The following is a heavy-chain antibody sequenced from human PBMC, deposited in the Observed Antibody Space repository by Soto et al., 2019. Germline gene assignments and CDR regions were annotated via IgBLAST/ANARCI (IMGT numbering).Heavy chain of an antibody. Sequence: GGSLRLSCAASGFTFSSYGMHWVRQAPGKGLEWVAVIWNDGSNKYYADSVKGRFTISRDNSKNTLYLQMNSLSAEDTDVYYCARERHYYDSSGYYCYFDYWGQGTLVTVSS. CDR3: ARERHYYDSSGYYCYFDY. CDR2: IWNDGSNK. D-gene: IGHD3-22*01. J-gene: IGHJ4*02. V-gene: IGHV3-33*01. CDR1: GFTFSSYG.